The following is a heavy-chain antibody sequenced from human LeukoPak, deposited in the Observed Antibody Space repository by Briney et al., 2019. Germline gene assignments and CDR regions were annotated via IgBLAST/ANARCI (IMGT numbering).Heavy chain of an antibody. CDR3: ARARRSGGDY. CDR2: IRYDGSNK. CDR1: GFIFRDYG. J-gene: IGHJ4*02. D-gene: IGHD3-3*01. V-gene: IGHV3-30*02. Sequence: PGGSLRLSCAASGFIFRDYGMHWVRQAPGKVLEWVAFIRYDGSNKYYADSVKGRFTISRDNAKNTLYLQMNSLRAEDTAVYYCARARRSGGDYWGQGTLVTVSS.